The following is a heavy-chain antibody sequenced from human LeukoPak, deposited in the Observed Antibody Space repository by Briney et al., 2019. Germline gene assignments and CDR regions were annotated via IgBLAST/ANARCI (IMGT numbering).Heavy chain of an antibody. D-gene: IGHD3-22*01. CDR1: GGSISNYH. V-gene: IGHV4-59*01. Sequence: SETLSLTCTVSGGSISNYHWSWIRQPPGKGLEWIGYIYYSGSTNYNPSLKSRVTISVDTSKNQFSLKLSSVTAADTAVYYCARVFPYYYDSSGYYLYDAFDIWGQGTMVTVSS. CDR2: IYYSGST. CDR3: ARVFPYYYDSSGYYLYDAFDI. J-gene: IGHJ3*02.